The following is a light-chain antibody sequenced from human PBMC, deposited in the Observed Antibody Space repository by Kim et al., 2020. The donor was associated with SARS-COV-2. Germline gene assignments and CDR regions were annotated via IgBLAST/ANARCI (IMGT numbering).Light chain of an antibody. V-gene: IGKV1-39*01. CDR1: QNIINY. CDR3: QPSYRTAPAT. J-gene: IGKJ2*01. CDR2: AAS. Sequence: ASVGDRVTITCRASQNIINYLNWYQQKPGKAPKLLIYAASSLQRGVPSRFSGSGSGTEFTLTISSLQPEDFATYFCQPSYRTAPATFGQGTKLEI.